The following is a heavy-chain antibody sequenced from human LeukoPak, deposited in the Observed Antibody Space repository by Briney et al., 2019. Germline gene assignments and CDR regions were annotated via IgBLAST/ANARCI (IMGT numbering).Heavy chain of an antibody. CDR1: GFTVSSNY. CDR3: ARGYNWNYARPFDY. D-gene: IGHD1-7*01. J-gene: IGHJ4*02. CDR2: IYSGGST. Sequence: PGGSLRLSCAASGFTVSSNYMSWVRQAPGKGLEWVSVIYSGGSTYYADSVKGRFTISRDNSKNTLYLQMNSLRAEDTAVYYCARGYNWNYARPFDYWGQGTLVTVSS. V-gene: IGHV3-66*02.